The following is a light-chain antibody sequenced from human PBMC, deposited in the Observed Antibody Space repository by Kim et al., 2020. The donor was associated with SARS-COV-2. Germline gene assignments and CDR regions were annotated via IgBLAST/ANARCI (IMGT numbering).Light chain of an antibody. CDR3: SSYTSSTTLV. J-gene: IGLJ2*01. CDR2: DVS. V-gene: IGLV2-14*04. CDR1: SSDVGGYNY. Sequence: GQSITISCTGTSSDVGGYNYVSWYQQHPGKAPKLMIYDVSKRPSGVSNRFSGSKSGNTASLTISGLLAEDEADYYCSSYTSSTTLVFGGGTQLTVL.